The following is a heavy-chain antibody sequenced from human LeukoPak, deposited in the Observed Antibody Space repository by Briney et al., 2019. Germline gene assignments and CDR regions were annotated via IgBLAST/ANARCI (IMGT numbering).Heavy chain of an antibody. CDR1: GFTFSSYA. CDR2: ISGSGGVT. V-gene: IGHV3-23*01. CDR3: AKWPEGATPKFHY. J-gene: IGHJ4*02. Sequence: PGGSLRLSCAASGFTFSSYAMSWVRQAPGKGLEWVSTISGSGGVTYNPDSVRGRFTISRDNSKNTLHLQMDSLRAEDTAIYYCAKWPEGATPKFHYWGQGTLVTVSS. D-gene: IGHD1-26*01.